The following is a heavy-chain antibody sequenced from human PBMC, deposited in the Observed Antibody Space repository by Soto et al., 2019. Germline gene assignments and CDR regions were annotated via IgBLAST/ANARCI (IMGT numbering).Heavy chain of an antibody. J-gene: IGHJ4*02. CDR2: IVVGSGNT. D-gene: IGHD4-17*01. CDR1: GFTFTSSA. V-gene: IGHV1-58*01. CDR3: AAMEMLTIRDDGDYQLPSRYYFDD. Sequence: SVKVSCKASGFTFTSSAVQWVRQARGQRLEWIGWIVVGSGNTNYAQKFQERVTITRDMSTSTAYMELSSLRSEDTAVYYCAAMEMLTIRDDGDYQLPSRYYFDDWGQGTLVTVSS.